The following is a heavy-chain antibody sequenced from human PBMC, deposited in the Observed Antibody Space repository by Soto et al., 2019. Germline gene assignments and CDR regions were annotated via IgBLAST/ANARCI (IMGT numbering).Heavy chain of an antibody. D-gene: IGHD1-26*01. CDR3: ARGLWYSGSPRWFDP. CDR2: INPQSGGT. J-gene: IGHJ5*02. V-gene: IGHV1-2*02. Sequence: ASVKVSCKASGDTFTANYIHWVRQAPGQGFEWMGWINPQSGGTNYPQKFQGRVTMTRDTSLSTVYMTLIRLTSDDTAVYYCARGLWYSGSPRWFDPWGQGTLVTVSS. CDR1: GDTFTANY.